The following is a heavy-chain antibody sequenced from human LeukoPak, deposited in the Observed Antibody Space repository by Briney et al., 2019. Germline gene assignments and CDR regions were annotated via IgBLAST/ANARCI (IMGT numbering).Heavy chain of an antibody. CDR2: INHSGST. D-gene: IGHD3-10*01. J-gene: IGHJ3*02. Sequence: SETLSLTXAVYGGSFSGYYWSWIRQPPGKGLEWIGEINHSGSTNYNPSLKSRVTISVDTSKNQFSLKLSSVTAADTAVYYCARGDGAADAFDIWGQGTMVTVSS. V-gene: IGHV4-34*01. CDR1: GGSFSGYY. CDR3: ARGDGAADAFDI.